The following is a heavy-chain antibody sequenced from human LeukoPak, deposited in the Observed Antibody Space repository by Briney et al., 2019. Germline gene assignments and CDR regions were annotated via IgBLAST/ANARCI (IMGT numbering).Heavy chain of an antibody. D-gene: IGHD3-22*01. CDR3: PRGYYRAFYYYYYMDV. V-gene: IGHV3-49*04. Sequence: AGGSLRLSCAASGLTFSSYGVHWVRQAPGKGLEWVSFIRSKAYGGTTVYAASVKGRVNISRDDSKSIAYLQMNSLKTEDTAVYNCPRGYYRAFYYYYYMDVWGKGTTVTVSS. CDR1: GLTFSSYG. CDR2: IRSKAYGGTT. J-gene: IGHJ6*03.